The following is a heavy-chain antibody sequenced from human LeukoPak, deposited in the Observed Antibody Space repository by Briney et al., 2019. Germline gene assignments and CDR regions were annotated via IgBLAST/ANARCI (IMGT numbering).Heavy chain of an antibody. CDR1: GGSINSHY. V-gene: IGHV4-59*08. D-gene: IGHD6-19*01. Sequence: PSETLSLTCAVSGGSINSHYWGWIRQPPGKGLQWIGDIYYTGKINYNPSLKSRVTIALDTSKDHLSLNLTSVLAADTAIYYCVRRDTGWNYFDYWGQGILVTVSS. J-gene: IGHJ4*02. CDR2: IYYTGKI. CDR3: VRRDTGWNYFDY.